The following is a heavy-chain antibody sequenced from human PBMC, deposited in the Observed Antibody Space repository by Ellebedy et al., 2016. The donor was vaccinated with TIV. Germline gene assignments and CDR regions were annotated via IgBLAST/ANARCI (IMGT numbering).Heavy chain of an antibody. D-gene: IGHD3-10*01. CDR2: IIPIFGTA. Sequence: AASVKVSCKASGGTFSSYAIRWARQAPGQGLEWMGGIIPIFGTANYAQKFQGRVTITADESTSTAYMELSSLRSEDTAVYYCASSGPGTMVRGVIITKGDYYDGMDVWGQGTTVTVSS. V-gene: IGHV1-69*13. CDR3: ASSGPGTMVRGVIITKGDYYDGMDV. CDR1: GGTFSSYA. J-gene: IGHJ6*02.